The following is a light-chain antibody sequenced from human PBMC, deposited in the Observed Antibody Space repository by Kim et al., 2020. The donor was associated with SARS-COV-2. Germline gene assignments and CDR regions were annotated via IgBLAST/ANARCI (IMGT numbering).Light chain of an antibody. J-gene: IGLJ1*01. V-gene: IGLV2-14*03. CDR2: DVN. Sequence: QSALTQPASVSGSPGQSITISCSGTSSDVGGFNFVSWYQHHPGRAPQLMIYDVNKRPSGVSNRFSGSKSGNTASLTISGLQAEDEADYYCSSYTASSTFVFGTGTKVTVL. CDR1: SSDVGGFNF. CDR3: SSYTASSTFV.